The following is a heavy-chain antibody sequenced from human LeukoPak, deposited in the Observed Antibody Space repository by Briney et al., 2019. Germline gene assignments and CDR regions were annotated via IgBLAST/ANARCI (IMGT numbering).Heavy chain of an antibody. J-gene: IGHJ5*02. CDR3: ARRGSGYHNWFDL. D-gene: IGHD3-22*01. V-gene: IGHV4-4*02. Sequence: SETLSLTCAVSGGSISSSNWWSWVRQPPGKGLVWIGEIYHSGSINYNPSLKSRVTISVDKSKNQFSLKLSSVTAADTAVYYCARRGSGYHNWFDLWGQGTLVTVSS. CDR2: IYHSGSI. CDR1: GGSISSSNW.